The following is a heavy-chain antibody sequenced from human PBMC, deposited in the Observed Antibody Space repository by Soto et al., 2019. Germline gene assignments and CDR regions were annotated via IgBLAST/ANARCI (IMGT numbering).Heavy chain of an antibody. J-gene: IGHJ3*02. CDR2: IPPGDSDT. CDR3: ASTYIVSTIVGGHDAFVI. CDR1: GYRFTNYW. D-gene: IGHD5-12*01. Sequence: LWQSLKISCKASGYRFTNYWIGGVRQMPGKCVEWMWVIPPGDSDTRYSPSFPGQVTISADKSISTAYLQWSILKSSYTAIYYCASTYIVSTIVGGHDAFVIGGQGTMVTVSS. V-gene: IGHV5-51*01.